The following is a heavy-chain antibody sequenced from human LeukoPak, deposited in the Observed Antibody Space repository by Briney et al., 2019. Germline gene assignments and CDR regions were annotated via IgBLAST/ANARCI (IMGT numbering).Heavy chain of an antibody. V-gene: IGHV4-30-2*01. CDR2: IYHSGST. CDR3: ARGGTAFDI. J-gene: IGHJ4*02. CDR1: GGSISSGHSS. D-gene: IGHD1-26*01. Sequence: SETLSLTCAVSGGSISSGHSSWNWFRQPPGKGLEWIGYIYHSGSTYYNPSLKSRVAISVDKSKNQFSLKLRSVTAADTALYYCARGGTAFDIWGQGTLVTVSS.